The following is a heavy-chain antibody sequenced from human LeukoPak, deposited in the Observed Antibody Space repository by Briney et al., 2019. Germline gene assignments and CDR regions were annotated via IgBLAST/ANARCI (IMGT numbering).Heavy chain of an antibody. CDR1: GFTVSSNY. CDR2: IYSGGST. J-gene: IGHJ4*01. D-gene: IGHD3-10*01. Sequence: GGSLRLSCAASGFTVSSNYMSWVRQAPGKGLEWVSVIYSGGSTYYADSVKGRFTISRDNSKNTVNLQMNSLRPEDTAVYYCARDTPSSGFDNLGQGTQVTGSS. V-gene: IGHV3-53*01. CDR3: ARDTPSSGFDN.